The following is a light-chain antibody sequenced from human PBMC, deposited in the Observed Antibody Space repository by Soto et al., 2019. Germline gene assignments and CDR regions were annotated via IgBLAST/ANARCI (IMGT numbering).Light chain of an antibody. CDR3: QQYNNWPHT. CDR2: GAS. CDR1: QSVSSK. J-gene: IGKJ2*01. Sequence: EIVMTQSPATLSVSPGERATLSCRASQSVSSKLAWYQQKPGQAPRLLIYGASTRETGIPARFSGSGSGTEFTLTISSLQSEDFAVYYCQQYNNWPHTFGQGTKLEIK. V-gene: IGKV3-15*01.